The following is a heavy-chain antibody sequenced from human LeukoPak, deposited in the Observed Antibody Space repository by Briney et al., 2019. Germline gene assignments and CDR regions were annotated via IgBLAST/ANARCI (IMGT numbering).Heavy chain of an antibody. CDR2: ISGRGGTT. CDR3: ANSASGTHPEY. J-gene: IGHJ4*02. Sequence: GGSLRLSCAASGFTFTSFAMSWVRQAPRKGLEWVSAISGRGGTTDYADSVKGRFTISRDNSKNTLYLQMNSLRAEDTAVYYCANSASGTHPEYWGQGTLVTVSS. CDR1: GFTFTSFA. V-gene: IGHV3-23*01. D-gene: IGHD1-1*01.